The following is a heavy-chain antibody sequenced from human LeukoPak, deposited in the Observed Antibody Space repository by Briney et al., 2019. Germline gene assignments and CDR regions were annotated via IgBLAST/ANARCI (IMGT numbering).Heavy chain of an antibody. CDR3: ARDLNCSGGSCYSGYFDY. Sequence: ASVKVSCKASGYTFTSYGISWVRQAPGQGLEWVGWINSYNGNTNYAQKFQGRVTMTRDTSISTAYMELSRLRSDDTAVYYCARDLNCSGGSCYSGYFDYWGQGTLVTVSS. CDR2: INSYNGNT. J-gene: IGHJ4*02. V-gene: IGHV1-18*01. CDR1: GYTFTSYG. D-gene: IGHD2-15*01.